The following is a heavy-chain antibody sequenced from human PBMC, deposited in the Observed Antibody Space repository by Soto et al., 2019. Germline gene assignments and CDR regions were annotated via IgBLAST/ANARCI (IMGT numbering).Heavy chain of an antibody. CDR3: ARDRTPYYYDSSLSAFEI. J-gene: IGHJ3*02. CDR2: IKQDGSEK. D-gene: IGHD3-22*01. Sequence: PGGSLRLSCAASGFTFSSYWMNWVRQAPGKGLEWVANIKQDGSEKYYVDSVKGRFTISRDNAKNSLYLQMNSLRAEDTAVYYCARDRTPYYYDSSLSAFEIWGQGTKVTVSS. V-gene: IGHV3-7*01. CDR1: GFTFSSYW.